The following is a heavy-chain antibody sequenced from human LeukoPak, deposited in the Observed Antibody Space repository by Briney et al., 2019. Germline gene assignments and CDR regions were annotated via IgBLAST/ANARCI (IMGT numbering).Heavy chain of an antibody. Sequence: GGSLRLSCVASGFTFSNCAMNWVRQPPGMGLEWFSTITVGGGSTYSTDSVKGRFIIYRDNSKNTVYLQTNSLKTEDTAVYYCTRDNPDGYYDSSGYYASPYYYGMDVWGQGTTVTVSS. V-gene: IGHV3-23*01. CDR1: GFTFSNCA. CDR3: TRDNPDGYYDSSGYYASPYYYGMDV. J-gene: IGHJ6*02. CDR2: ITVGGGST. D-gene: IGHD3-22*01.